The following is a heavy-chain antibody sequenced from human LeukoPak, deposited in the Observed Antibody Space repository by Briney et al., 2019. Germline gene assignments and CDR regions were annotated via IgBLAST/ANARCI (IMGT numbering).Heavy chain of an antibody. D-gene: IGHD3-22*01. V-gene: IGHV3-23*01. CDR1: KFTFSRYS. J-gene: IGHJ4*02. Sequence: GGSLRLSCAASKFTFSRYSMNWVHQAPGKGLEWVSTINNIGENTHYAESVKGRFTISRDNSKSTLYLQLNRLRAEDTALYYCAKDPSEYYETDSLDFWGQGTPVTVSS. CDR2: INNIGENT. CDR3: AKDPSEYYETDSLDF.